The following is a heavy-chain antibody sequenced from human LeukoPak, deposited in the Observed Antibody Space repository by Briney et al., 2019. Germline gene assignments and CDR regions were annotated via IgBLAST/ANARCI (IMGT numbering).Heavy chain of an antibody. Sequence: GGSLRLSCAASGFTFSNYEMHWVRRAPGKGLEWVSYIISGGSTVYYADSVKGRFTVSRDNAKNSLYLQMSSLRAEDTAVYYCARGGSFVEYWGQGTLVSVSS. CDR3: ARGGSFVEY. V-gene: IGHV3-48*03. D-gene: IGHD3-10*01. CDR2: IISGGSTV. J-gene: IGHJ4*02. CDR1: GFTFSNYE.